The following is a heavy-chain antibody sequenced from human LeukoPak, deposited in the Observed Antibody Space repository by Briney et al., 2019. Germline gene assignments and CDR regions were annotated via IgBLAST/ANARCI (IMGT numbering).Heavy chain of an antibody. CDR3: ARDWVYKIDY. V-gene: IGHV3-74*01. CDR1: GFTFSSYV. J-gene: IGHJ4*02. CDR2: ISHDGII. D-gene: IGHD1-1*01. Sequence: GGSLRLSCETAGFTFSSYVMHWVRRTPGKGLVWVSRISHDGIISYADSVKGRFTISRDNAKNTLILQMSSLRVEDTAVYYCARDWVYKIDYWGRGTLVTVSS.